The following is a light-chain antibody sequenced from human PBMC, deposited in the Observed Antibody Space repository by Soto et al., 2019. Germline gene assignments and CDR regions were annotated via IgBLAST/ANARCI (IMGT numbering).Light chain of an antibody. Sequence: DIQLTQSPSFLSASVGDRVTITCRASQGISSYLAWYQQKPGKAPKLLIYAASTLQSGVPSRFSGSGSGTEFTLTISSLQPEDFATYYCQRLNNYPHFGGGTKVETK. CDR1: QGISSY. J-gene: IGKJ4*01. V-gene: IGKV1-9*01. CDR3: QRLNNYPH. CDR2: AAS.